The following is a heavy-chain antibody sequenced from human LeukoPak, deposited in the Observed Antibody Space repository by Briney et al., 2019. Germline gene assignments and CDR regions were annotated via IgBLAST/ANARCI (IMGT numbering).Heavy chain of an antibody. J-gene: IGHJ4*02. CDR3: ARDAWLVGTTNLYYFDY. V-gene: IGHV1-2*02. CDR2: INPNSGDT. CDR1: EYTFTDYY. D-gene: IGHD1-26*01. Sequence: PSVKISCKASEYTFTDYYMHWVRQAPGQGLEWMGWINPNSGDTNYAQKFQGRVTMTRDPSISTAYMALTRLRSDDTAVYYCARDAWLVGTTNLYYFDYWGLGILVTVSS.